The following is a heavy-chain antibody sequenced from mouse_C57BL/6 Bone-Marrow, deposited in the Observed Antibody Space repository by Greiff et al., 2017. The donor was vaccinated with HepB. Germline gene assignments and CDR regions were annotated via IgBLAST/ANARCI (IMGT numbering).Heavy chain of an antibody. CDR1: GFTFSDYY. CDR3: ARDEESSTYAMDY. V-gene: IGHV5-16*01. J-gene: IGHJ4*01. D-gene: IGHD1-1*01. Sequence: EVQLVESEGGLVQPGSSMKLSCTASGFTFSDYYMAWVRQVPEKGLEWVANINYDGSSTYYLDALKGRFIISRDNAKNILYLQMSSLKSEDTATYYCARDEESSTYAMDYWGQGTSVTVSS. CDR2: INYDGSST.